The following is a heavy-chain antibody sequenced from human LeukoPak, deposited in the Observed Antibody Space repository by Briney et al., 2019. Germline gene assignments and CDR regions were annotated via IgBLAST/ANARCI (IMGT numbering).Heavy chain of an antibody. CDR3: ERDSYGPFDY. CDR1: GFTLSRYA. J-gene: IGHJ4*02. Sequence: GGSLRLSCAASGFTLSRYAMSWGRQAPGKGLEWVSVISGSGGTTYYADSVKGRFTISRDNSRNTLYLQMNSLRADDTAVYYCERDSYGPFDYWGQGTLVTVSS. D-gene: IGHD5-18*01. V-gene: IGHV3-23*01. CDR2: ISGSGGTT.